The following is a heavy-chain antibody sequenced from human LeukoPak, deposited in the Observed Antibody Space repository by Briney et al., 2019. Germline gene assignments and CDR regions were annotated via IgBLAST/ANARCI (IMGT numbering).Heavy chain of an antibody. Sequence: SETLSLTCTVSGGSISSGGYYWSWIRQPPGKGLEWIGYIYHSGSTYYNPSLKSRVTISVDRSKNQFSLKLSSVTAADTAVYYCARGGQWLVLDSVTDAFDIWGQGTMVTVSS. J-gene: IGHJ3*02. D-gene: IGHD6-19*01. V-gene: IGHV4-30-2*01. CDR3: ARGGQWLVLDSVTDAFDI. CDR2: IYHSGST. CDR1: GGSISSGGYY.